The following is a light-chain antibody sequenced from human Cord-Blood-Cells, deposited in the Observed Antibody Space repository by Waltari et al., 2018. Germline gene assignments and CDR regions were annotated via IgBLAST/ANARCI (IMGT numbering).Light chain of an antibody. J-gene: IGKJ4*01. V-gene: IGKV3-20*01. CDR1: QSVSSSY. Sequence: EIVLTQSPGTLSLSPGERATLSCRAIQSVSSSYLAWYQQKPGQAPRLLIYGASSRATGIPDRFSGSVSETDFTLTISRLEPEDFSVYYCQQYGSSPLTFSGGNKVEIK. CDR3: QQYGSSPLT. CDR2: GAS.